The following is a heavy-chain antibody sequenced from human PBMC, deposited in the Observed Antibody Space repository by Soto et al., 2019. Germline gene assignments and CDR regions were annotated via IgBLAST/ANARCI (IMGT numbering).Heavy chain of an antibody. CDR2: LSGTGGTT. CDR3: AKFIVGTGGSSGWPWFLDS. J-gene: IGHJ4*02. D-gene: IGHD6-25*01. Sequence: EVQLLESVGNLVQPGGSLRLSCAASGFAFSSYAMTWVRQAPGKGLEWVSALSGTGGTTYYADSVRGRFTIARDNSKNTLYLQMNGLSPEDSAIYYCAKFIVGTGGSSGWPWFLDSWGQGTLVTVSS. V-gene: IGHV3-23*01. CDR1: GFAFSSYA.